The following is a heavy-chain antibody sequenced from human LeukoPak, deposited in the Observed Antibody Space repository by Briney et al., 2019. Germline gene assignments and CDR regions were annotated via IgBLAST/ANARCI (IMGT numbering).Heavy chain of an antibody. D-gene: IGHD5-12*01. V-gene: IGHV1-69*04. CDR1: GGTFSSYA. CDR2: IIPILGIA. CDR3: ARDSSGYDFPGWFDP. Sequence: SVTVSCKASGGTFSSYAISWVRQAPGQGLEWMGRIIPILGIANYAQKFQGRVTITADKSTSTAYMELSSLRSEDTAVYYCARDSSGYDFPGWFDPWGQGTLVTVSS. J-gene: IGHJ5*02.